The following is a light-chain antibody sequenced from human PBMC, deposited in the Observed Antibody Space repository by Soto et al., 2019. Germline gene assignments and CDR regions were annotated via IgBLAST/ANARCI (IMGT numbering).Light chain of an antibody. CDR2: GVS. Sequence: EIVLTQSAGTLSLSPGERATLSCRASQSVSNSYLAWYQQRPGQAPRLLIYGVSSRATGIPDRFSGSGSGTDFTLTISRLEPEDFAVYYCQQYGNSRTFGQGTKVDIK. V-gene: IGKV3-20*01. CDR3: QQYGNSRT. CDR1: QSVSNSY. J-gene: IGKJ1*01.